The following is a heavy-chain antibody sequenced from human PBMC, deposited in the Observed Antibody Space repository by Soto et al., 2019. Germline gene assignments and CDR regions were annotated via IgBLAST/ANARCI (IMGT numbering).Heavy chain of an antibody. V-gene: IGHV4-61*05. Sequence: SETLSLTCTVSGDSITSNSYFWAWIRQPPGKGLEWIGFIYYSGSTNYNPSLKSRVTISVDTSQNQFSLKLTSVTAADTAVYYCARPRSSGYAGEFDYWGQGILVTVSS. CDR2: IYYSGST. J-gene: IGHJ4*02. CDR3: ARPRSSGYAGEFDY. CDR1: GDSITSNSYF. D-gene: IGHD3-22*01.